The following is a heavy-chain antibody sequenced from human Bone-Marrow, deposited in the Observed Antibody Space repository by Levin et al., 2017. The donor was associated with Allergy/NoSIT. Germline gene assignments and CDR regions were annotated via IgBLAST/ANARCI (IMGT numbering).Heavy chain of an antibody. D-gene: IGHD3-10*01. CDR2: ITNKAKGYIP. J-gene: IGHJ3*01. Sequence: GGSLRLSCAVSGFTFSDYWMDWVRQAPGKGLEWVARITNKAKGYIPLYAAFVKGGSTISRDDSRSLLDLQMNSLQSEDTALYYCVRGYNSFDLWGQGTMVTVSS. V-gene: IGHV3-72*01. CDR3: VRGYNSFDL. CDR1: GFTFSDYW.